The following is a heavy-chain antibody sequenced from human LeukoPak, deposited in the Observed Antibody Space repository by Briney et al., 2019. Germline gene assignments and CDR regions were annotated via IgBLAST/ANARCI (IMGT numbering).Heavy chain of an antibody. D-gene: IGHD1-26*01. CDR2: INWNGGST. Sequence: GGSLRLSCAASGFTYDDYGMRWVRQAPGKGLECVSGINWNGGSTGYADSVKGRFTISRDNSKNTLYLQMNSLRAEDTAVYYCAMHRSYLFDYWGQGTLVTVSS. V-gene: IGHV3-20*04. CDR3: AMHRSYLFDY. J-gene: IGHJ4*02. CDR1: GFTYDDYG.